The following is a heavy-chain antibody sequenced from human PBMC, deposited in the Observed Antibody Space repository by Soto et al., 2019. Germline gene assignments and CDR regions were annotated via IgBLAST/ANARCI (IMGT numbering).Heavy chain of an antibody. Sequence: SETLSLTCTVSGGSINCNTYSWAWIRQPPEKGLEWIGTIYYSGTTYYNPSLKSRVTISVDTSKNQFSLKLSSVTAPDTAVYYCARERDDSSGYAYFDYWGQGTLVTVSS. CDR3: ARERDDSSGYAYFDY. J-gene: IGHJ4*02. V-gene: IGHV4-39*07. CDR1: GGSINCNTYS. D-gene: IGHD3-22*01. CDR2: IYYSGTT.